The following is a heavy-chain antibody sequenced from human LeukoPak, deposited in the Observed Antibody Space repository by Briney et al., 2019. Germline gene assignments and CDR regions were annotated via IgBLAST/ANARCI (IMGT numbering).Heavy chain of an antibody. CDR3: ARGGYCSSTNCYSSSVDY. J-gene: IGHJ4*02. CDR1: GFTFSSYA. Sequence: GGSLRLSCAASGFTFSSYAMTWVRRAPGKGLEWVSAIGGSGGTTYYADSVKGRFTISRDNSKNTLYLQMNSLRAEDTALYYCARGGYCSSTNCYSSSVDYWGQGTLVTVSS. D-gene: IGHD2-2*01. CDR2: IGGSGGTT. V-gene: IGHV3-23*01.